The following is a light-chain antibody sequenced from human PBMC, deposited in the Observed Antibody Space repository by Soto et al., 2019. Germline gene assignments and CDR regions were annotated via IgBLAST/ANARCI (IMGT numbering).Light chain of an antibody. CDR1: ENIFYY. CDR2: DAS. J-gene: IGKJ4*01. V-gene: IGKV3-11*01. Sequence: EIVLTQSPATLSLSALERVTLSCRASENIFYYLGWYQHRPGQAPRLLIFDASNKSTDVPDRFTGSGSGTDFTLTIRSLQPEDIGIYYCQQRSKWPLTFGGGTKVDIK. CDR3: QQRSKWPLT.